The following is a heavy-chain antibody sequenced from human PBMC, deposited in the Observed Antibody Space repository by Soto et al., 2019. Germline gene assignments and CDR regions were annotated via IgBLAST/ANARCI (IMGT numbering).Heavy chain of an antibody. CDR3: ALVVRGVTTEAHYFDY. CDR2: IYPGDSDT. CDR1: GYKFTNYW. J-gene: IGHJ4*02. D-gene: IGHD3-10*01. Sequence: GESLKISCKGSGYKFTNYWIGWVRQMPGKGLEWLGLIYPGDSDTRYSSSFQGQVTISADKSISTAYLQWSSLKASDTAIFYCALVVRGVTTEAHYFDYWGQGTLVTVSS. V-gene: IGHV5-51*01.